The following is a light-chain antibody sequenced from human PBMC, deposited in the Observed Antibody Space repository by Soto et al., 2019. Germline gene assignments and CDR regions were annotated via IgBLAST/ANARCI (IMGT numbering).Light chain of an antibody. J-gene: IGLJ2*01. CDR2: DVS. Sequence: QSALTQPASVSASPGQSLTISWTGTSSDVGAYNYVAWYQQHPDKAPKLMIYDVSHRPSGVSDRFSGSKSGNTASLTISGLQAEDEADYYCSSYTSSSTLIFGGGTKLTVL. CDR3: SSYTSSSTLI. V-gene: IGLV2-14*03. CDR1: SSDVGAYNY.